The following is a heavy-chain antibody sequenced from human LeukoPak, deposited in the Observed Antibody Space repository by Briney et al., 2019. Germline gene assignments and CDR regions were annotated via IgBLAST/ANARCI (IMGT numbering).Heavy chain of an antibody. Sequence: GESLQISCKGSGCFFISYWIGWVGQLAGEGLEWMGIIYPGDSDTRYSPSFQGGVTISADKSISTAYLQWSSLKASETAMYYCAKHYCSSTSCYPYDAFDIWGQGTMVTVSS. J-gene: IGHJ3*02. V-gene: IGHV5-51*01. CDR2: IYPGDSDT. D-gene: IGHD2-2*01. CDR3: AKHYCSSTSCYPYDAFDI. CDR1: GCFFISYW.